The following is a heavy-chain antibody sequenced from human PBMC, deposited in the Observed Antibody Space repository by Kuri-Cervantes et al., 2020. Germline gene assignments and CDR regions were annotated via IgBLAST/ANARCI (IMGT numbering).Heavy chain of an antibody. CDR1: GGSISSSSYY. V-gene: IGHV4-39*07. Sequence: SETLSLTCTVSGGSISSSSYYWGWIRQPPGKGLEWIGSIYYSGSTNYNPSLKSRVTISVDTSKNQFSLKLSSVTAADTAVYYCAREKWSSYYYDSSDYYYYGMDVWGQGTTVTVSS. D-gene: IGHD3-22*01. CDR3: AREKWSSYYYDSSDYYYYGMDV. J-gene: IGHJ6*02. CDR2: IYYSGST.